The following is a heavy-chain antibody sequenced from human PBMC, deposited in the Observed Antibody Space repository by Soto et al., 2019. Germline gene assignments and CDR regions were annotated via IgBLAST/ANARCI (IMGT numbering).Heavy chain of an antibody. CDR3: ARDNNRDAFDI. CDR2: IYYSGST. J-gene: IGHJ3*02. D-gene: IGHD1-20*01. Sequence: SSETLSLTCTVSGGSISSYYWSWIRQPPGKGLEWIGYIYYSGSTNYNPSLKSRVTISVDTSKNQFSLKLSSVTAADTAVYYCARDNNRDAFDIWGQGTMVTVSS. V-gene: IGHV4-59*01. CDR1: GGSISSYY.